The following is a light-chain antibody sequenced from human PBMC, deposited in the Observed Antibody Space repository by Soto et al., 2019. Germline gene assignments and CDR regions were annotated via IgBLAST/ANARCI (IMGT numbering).Light chain of an antibody. V-gene: IGKV1-9*01. Sequence: DIQLTQSPSFLSASVGDRVTITCRASQGISSYLAWYQQKPGKAPNLLIYAASTLQSGVPSRFSGSGSGTEFTLTISSLQPEDFATSYCQQLNSYPTTFGQGTRLEIK. CDR3: QQLNSYPTT. CDR2: AAS. CDR1: QGISSY. J-gene: IGKJ5*01.